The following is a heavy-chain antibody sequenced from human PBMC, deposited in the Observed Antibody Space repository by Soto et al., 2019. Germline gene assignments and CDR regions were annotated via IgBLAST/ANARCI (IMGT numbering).Heavy chain of an antibody. Sequence: QVQLVESGGGLVKPGGSLRLSCSVSGFIFSEYYMSWIRQAPGKGLEWVSSISTASTYTTNADSVKGRFTISRDNAENSLYLQMNSLRAEDTAVYYCARHLWLAIDAFDIWGQGTMVTVS. CDR3: ARHLWLAIDAFDI. CDR2: ISTASTYT. D-gene: IGHD3-3*02. J-gene: IGHJ3*02. V-gene: IGHV3-11*06. CDR1: GFIFSEYY.